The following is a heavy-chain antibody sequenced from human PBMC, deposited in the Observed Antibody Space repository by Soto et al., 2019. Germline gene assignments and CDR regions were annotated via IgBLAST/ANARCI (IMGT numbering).Heavy chain of an antibody. J-gene: IGHJ6*02. CDR1: GGSCSVYS. Sequence: SETLSLTCAVYGGSCSVYSWTWIRQPPGKGLEWIGEISHSGSTTYNPSLKSRLTISFDTSQSHLSLKLTSVTAADTAVYHCARELFAAAGYGMDVWPQRTTVSVS. CDR3: ARELFAAAGYGMDV. D-gene: IGHD6-13*01. V-gene: IGHV4-34*01. CDR2: ISHSGST.